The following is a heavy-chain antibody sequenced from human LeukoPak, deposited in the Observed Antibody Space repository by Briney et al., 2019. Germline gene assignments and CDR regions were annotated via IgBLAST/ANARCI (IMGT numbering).Heavy chain of an antibody. CDR1: GGSISSYY. CDR2: IYTSGSP. J-gene: IGHJ4*02. V-gene: IGHV4-4*07. Sequence: ATLSLSCTAAGGSISSYYWSWLRPPAGKGLEWIGRIYTSGSPNYNDSLKSRVSMSVDTSKNQFSLKLSSVTAADTAVFYCARENSGSYREFDYWGQGTLVTVSS. CDR3: ARENSGSYREFDY. D-gene: IGHD1-26*01.